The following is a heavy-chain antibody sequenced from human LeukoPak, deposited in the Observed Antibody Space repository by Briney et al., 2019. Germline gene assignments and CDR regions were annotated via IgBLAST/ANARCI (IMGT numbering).Heavy chain of an antibody. D-gene: IGHD4-17*01. CDR1: GYTFTSDV. CDR3: ARGKTTVTTNWFDP. Sequence: SVKGSCKAPGYTFTSDVISWVRQAPVQGLEWRGWISAYNGNTNYAQKLQGRVTMTTDTSTSTAYMELRSLRSDDTAVYYCARGKTTVTTNWFDPWGQGTLVTVSS. V-gene: IGHV1-18*01. J-gene: IGHJ5*02. CDR2: ISAYNGNT.